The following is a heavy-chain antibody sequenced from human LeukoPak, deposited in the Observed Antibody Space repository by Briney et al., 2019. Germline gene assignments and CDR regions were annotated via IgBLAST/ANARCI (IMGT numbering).Heavy chain of an antibody. J-gene: IGHJ5*02. V-gene: IGHV4-59*08. D-gene: IGHD1-26*01. Sequence: SETLSLTCTVSGGSISSDDWNWIRQPPGKGLEWIGHIHYSGITKYNPSLESRVTISVDPSKSHFSLKLSSVTAADTAVYYCARLPYRGSFRWSDPWAQGTLVTVFS. CDR1: GGSISSDD. CDR3: ARLPYRGSFRWSDP. CDR2: IHYSGIT.